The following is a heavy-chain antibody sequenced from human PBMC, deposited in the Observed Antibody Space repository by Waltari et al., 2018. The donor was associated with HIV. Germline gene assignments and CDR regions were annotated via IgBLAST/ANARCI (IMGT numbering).Heavy chain of an antibody. CDR2: IHSAGGGDYANRE. Sequence: EVQLVESGGGLIQPGGSLRLSCAASGFIVSSQYMTWVRQAPRKGLEWVSLIHSAGGGDYANREDYADSVKGRFTISRDNSKNTLYLQMNSLRVEDTAVYYCALSCGGFWCFGSWGQGTLVTVSP. CDR1: GFIVSSQY. CDR3: ALSCGGFWCFGS. V-gene: IGHV3-53*01. J-gene: IGHJ5*02. D-gene: IGHD6-19*01.